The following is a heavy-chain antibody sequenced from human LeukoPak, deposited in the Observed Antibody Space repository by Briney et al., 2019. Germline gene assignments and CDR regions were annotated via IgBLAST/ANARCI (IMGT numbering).Heavy chain of an antibody. V-gene: IGHV3-7*05. Sequence: GGSLRLSCVASGFSFGSYWMACVRQAPGKGLEWVANMKHDGIEKYHVDSVKGRFTISRDNTKNSLYLHMSSLRVEDTAVYYCAREGREGYNYPALDFWGQGILVTVSS. J-gene: IGHJ4*02. CDR1: GFSFGSYW. D-gene: IGHD5-24*01. CDR3: AREGREGYNYPALDF. CDR2: MKHDGIEK.